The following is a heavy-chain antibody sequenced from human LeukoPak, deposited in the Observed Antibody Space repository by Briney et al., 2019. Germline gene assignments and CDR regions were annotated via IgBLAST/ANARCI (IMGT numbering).Heavy chain of an antibody. CDR3: VRDVYGGSWFDP. J-gene: IGHJ5*02. CDR2: INSDESST. V-gene: IGHV3-74*01. D-gene: IGHD4-23*01. Sequence: GGSLRLSCAASGFTFSNYWMHWVRRAPGKGLVWVSRINSDESSTSYADSVKGRFTISRDNAKNTLYLQMNSLRVEDTAVFYCVRDVYGGSWFDPWGQGALVTVSS. CDR1: GFTFSNYW.